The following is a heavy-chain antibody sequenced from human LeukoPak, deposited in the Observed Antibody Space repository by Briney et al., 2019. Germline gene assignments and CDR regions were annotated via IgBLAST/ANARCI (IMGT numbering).Heavy chain of an antibody. CDR2: INHSGST. D-gene: IGHD6-19*01. CDR3: ARGFYSSGWYTVLNWFDP. CDR1: GGSFSGYY. J-gene: IGHJ5*02. Sequence: SETLSLTCAVYGGSFSGYYWSWIRQPPGKGLEWIGEINHSGSTNYNPSLKSRVTISVDTSKNQFSLKLISVTAADTAVYYCARGFYSSGWYTVLNWFDPWGQGTLVTVSS. V-gene: IGHV4-34*01.